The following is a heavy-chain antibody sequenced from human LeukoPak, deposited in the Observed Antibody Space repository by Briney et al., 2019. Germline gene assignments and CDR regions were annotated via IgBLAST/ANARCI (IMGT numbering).Heavy chain of an antibody. CDR2: INPDGSGT. CDR1: GFSFGTYW. Sequence: PGGSLRLSCAASGFSFGTYWMTWVRQAPGKGLEWVANINPDGSGTYHVDSVKGRFTISRDNAKNSLYLQMTSLRAEDTAVYYCARAINYNFDQWGQGTLVTVPS. CDR3: ARAINYNFDQ. V-gene: IGHV3-7*04. J-gene: IGHJ4*02. D-gene: IGHD4-11*01.